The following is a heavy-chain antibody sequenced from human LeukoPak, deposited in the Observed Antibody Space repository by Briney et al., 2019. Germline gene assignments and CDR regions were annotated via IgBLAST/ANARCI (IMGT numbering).Heavy chain of an antibody. J-gene: IGHJ4*02. CDR1: GGSISSYY. Sequence: SETLSLTCTVSGGSISSYYWSWIRQPPGKGLEWIGYIYYSGSTNYNPSLKSRVTISVDTSKNQFSPKLSSVTAADTAVYYCARDLYSSSWYDYWGQGTLVTVSS. CDR3: ARDLYSSSWYDY. CDR2: IYYSGST. D-gene: IGHD6-13*01. V-gene: IGHV4-59*01.